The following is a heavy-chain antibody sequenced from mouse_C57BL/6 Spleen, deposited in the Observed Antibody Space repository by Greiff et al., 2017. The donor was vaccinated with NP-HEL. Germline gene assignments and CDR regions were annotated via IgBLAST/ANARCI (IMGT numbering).Heavy chain of an antibody. CDR1: GFSLTSYG. Sequence: QVQLKESGPGLVAPSQSLSITCTVSGFSLTSYGVDWVRQSPGKGLEWLGVIWGVGSTNYNSALKSRLSISKDNSTSHVFLTMNSLQTDDTAMYYCARTGTDGYAMDYWGQGTSVTVSS. J-gene: IGHJ4*01. V-gene: IGHV2-6*01. CDR2: IWGVGST. D-gene: IGHD4-1*01. CDR3: ARTGTDGYAMDY.